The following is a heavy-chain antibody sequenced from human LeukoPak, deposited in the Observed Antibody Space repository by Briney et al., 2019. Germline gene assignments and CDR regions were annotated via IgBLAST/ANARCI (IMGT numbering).Heavy chain of an antibody. CDR3: ARDLAAAGIDIYFQH. CDR2: INHSGST. Sequence: PSETLSLTCAVYGGSFSGYYWSWIRQPPGKGLEWIGEINHSGSTNYNPSLKSRVTISVDTSKNQFSLKLSSVTAADTAVYYCARDLAAAGIDIYFQHWGQGTLVTVSS. J-gene: IGHJ1*01. CDR1: GGSFSGYY. V-gene: IGHV4-34*01. D-gene: IGHD6-13*01.